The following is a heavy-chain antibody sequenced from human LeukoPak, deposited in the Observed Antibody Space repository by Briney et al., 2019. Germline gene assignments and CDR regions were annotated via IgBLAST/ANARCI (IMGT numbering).Heavy chain of an antibody. J-gene: IGHJ4*02. D-gene: IGHD3-10*01. V-gene: IGHV3-48*01. Sequence: GGSLRLSCAASGFTFSSYSMNWVRQAPGKGLEWVPYISSSSSTIYYADSVKGRFTISRDNAKNSLYLQMNSLRAEDTAVYYCARENYASGSYGDYWGQGTLVTVSS. CDR2: ISSSSSTI. CDR1: GFTFSSYS. CDR3: ARENYASGSYGDY.